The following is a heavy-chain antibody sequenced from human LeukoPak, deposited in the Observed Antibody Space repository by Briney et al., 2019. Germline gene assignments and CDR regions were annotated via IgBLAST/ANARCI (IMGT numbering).Heavy chain of an antibody. CDR3: AKDNPSSFYYYYYMDV. CDR2: ISSDGRNN. J-gene: IGHJ6*03. D-gene: IGHD1-1*01. CDR1: GFTFSSYA. Sequence: PGGSLRLSCAASGFTFSSYAMHWVRQAPGKGLEWVSLISSDGRNNNYADSVKGRFTISRDNSKNTLYLQMNSLRAEDTAVYYCAKDNPSSFYYYYYMDVWGKGTTVTVSS. V-gene: IGHV3-30*04.